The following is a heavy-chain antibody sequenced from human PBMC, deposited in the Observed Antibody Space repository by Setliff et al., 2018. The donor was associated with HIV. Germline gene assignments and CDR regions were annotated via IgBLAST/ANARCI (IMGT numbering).Heavy chain of an antibody. CDR1: GGSFSAYY. CDR2: ISHGGST. Sequence: SETLSLTCAVYGGSFSAYYWTWIRRPPGKGLEWIGEISHGGSTSYNPSLKSRVTISLDTSKNQFSLNLTSVTAADTAVYYCARLGEFWSQGSLVTVSS. V-gene: IGHV4-34*01. J-gene: IGHJ4*02. CDR3: ARLGEF. D-gene: IGHD3-16*01.